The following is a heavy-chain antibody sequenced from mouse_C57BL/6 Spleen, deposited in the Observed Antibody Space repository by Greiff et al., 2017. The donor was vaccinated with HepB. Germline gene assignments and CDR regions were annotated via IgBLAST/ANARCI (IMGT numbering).Heavy chain of an antibody. Sequence: QVQLQQPGAELVMPGASVKLSCKASGYTFTSYWMHWVKQRPGQGLEWIGEIDPSDSYTNYNQKFKGKSTLTVDKSSSTAYMQLSSLTSEDSAVYYCARLYYGSSPDYWGQGTTLTVSS. J-gene: IGHJ2*01. D-gene: IGHD1-1*01. CDR2: IDPSDSYT. CDR3: ARLYYGSSPDY. V-gene: IGHV1-69*01. CDR1: GYTFTSYW.